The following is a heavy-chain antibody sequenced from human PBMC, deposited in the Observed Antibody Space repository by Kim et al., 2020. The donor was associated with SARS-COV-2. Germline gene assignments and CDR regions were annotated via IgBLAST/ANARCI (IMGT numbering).Heavy chain of an antibody. V-gene: IGHV4-59*01. D-gene: IGHD5-18*01. CDR1: GGSISSYY. Sequence: SETLSLTCTVSGGSISSYYWSWIRQPPGKGLEWIGYIYYSGSTNYNPSLKSRVTISVDTSKNQFSLKLSSVTAADTAVYYCARGGQRGYSYGYFWDSTWDINANFDYWGQGTLVTVSS. CDR2: IYYSGST. J-gene: IGHJ4*02. CDR3: ARGGQRGYSYGYFWDSTWDINANFDY.